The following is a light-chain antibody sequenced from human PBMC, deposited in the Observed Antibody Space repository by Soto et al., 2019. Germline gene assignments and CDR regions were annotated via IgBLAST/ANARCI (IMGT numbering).Light chain of an antibody. CDR1: KNDIGVYDF. Sequence: QSVLTQPASVSGSPGQSITISCTGTKNDIGVYDFVSWYQHHPGKAPRLIIYEVVQRPSGVPDRFSGSKSGNTASLTVSGLQAADEADYFCKSYAGSNIYVFGSGTKVTVL. CDR2: EVV. V-gene: IGLV2-8*01. CDR3: KSYAGSNIYV. J-gene: IGLJ1*01.